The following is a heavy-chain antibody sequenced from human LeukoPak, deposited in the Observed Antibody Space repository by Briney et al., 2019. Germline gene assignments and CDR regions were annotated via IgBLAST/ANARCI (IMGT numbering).Heavy chain of an antibody. Sequence: GGSLRLSCAASGFTFSSYGMHWVRQAPGKGLEWVAVISYDGSNKYYADSVKGRFTISRDNSKKTPYLQMKSLRAEDTAVYYSARDRSSAHPTNWFDPWGQGTLVTVSS. V-gene: IGHV3-30*03. J-gene: IGHJ5*02. CDR1: GFTFSSYG. D-gene: IGHD6-19*01. CDR3: ARDRSSAHPTNWFDP. CDR2: ISYDGSNK.